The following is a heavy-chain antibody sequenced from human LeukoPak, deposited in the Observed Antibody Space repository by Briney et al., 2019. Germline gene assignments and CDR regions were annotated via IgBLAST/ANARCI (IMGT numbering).Heavy chain of an antibody. J-gene: IGHJ4*02. CDR3: ARGPYYYDSSGYYNY. CDR2: IKQDGSEK. D-gene: IGHD3-22*01. Sequence: PGGSLRLSCAASGFTFSGSAIHWVRQAPGKWLEWVANIKQDGSEKYYVDSVKGRFTISRDNAKKSLYLQMNSLRAEDAAVYYCARGPYYYDSSGYYNYWGQGTLVTVSS. V-gene: IGHV3-7*01. CDR1: GFTFSGSA.